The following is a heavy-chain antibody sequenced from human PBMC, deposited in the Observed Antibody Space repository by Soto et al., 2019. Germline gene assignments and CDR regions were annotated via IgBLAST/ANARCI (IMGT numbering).Heavy chain of an antibody. J-gene: IGHJ6*02. Sequence: SVKVSCKASGGTISSYPISWVRQAPGQGLEWMGRIIPILGIANYAQKFQGRVTITRDTSASTAYMELSSLRSEDTAVYYCAMLWLRPYYGMDVWGQGTTVTVSS. V-gene: IGHV1-69*02. CDR2: IIPILGIA. D-gene: IGHD5-18*01. CDR3: AMLWLRPYYGMDV. CDR1: GGTISSYP.